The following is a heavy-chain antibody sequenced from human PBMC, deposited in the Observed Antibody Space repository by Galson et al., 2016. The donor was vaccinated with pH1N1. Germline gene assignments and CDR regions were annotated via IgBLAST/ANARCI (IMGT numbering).Heavy chain of an antibody. Sequence: PALVKPTQTLTLTCTFSGFSVSSSGMGVGWIRQPPGKALEWLAVIYWDDDKRYSPSLKSRLTITKDTSKNHVVLTMTNMDPMDTATYYCAHREVMITNAFDIWGQGTMVTVPS. CDR3: AHREVMITNAFDI. J-gene: IGHJ3*02. D-gene: IGHD3-16*01. V-gene: IGHV2-5*02. CDR2: IYWDDDK. CDR1: GFSVSSSGMG.